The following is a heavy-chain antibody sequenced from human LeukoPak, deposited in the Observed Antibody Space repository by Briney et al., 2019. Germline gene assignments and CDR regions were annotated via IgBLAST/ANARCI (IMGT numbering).Heavy chain of an antibody. D-gene: IGHD3-22*01. CDR2: IWYDGSNK. Sequence: GGSLRLSCAASGFTFSSYGMHWVRQAPGKGLEWVAVIWYDGSNKYYADSVKGRFTISRDNSKNTLYLQMNSLRAEDTAVYYCARDEGYYDSSGYYYDPGPLDYWGQGTLVTVSS. J-gene: IGHJ4*02. CDR3: ARDEGYYDSSGYYYDPGPLDY. CDR1: GFTFSSYG. V-gene: IGHV3-33*01.